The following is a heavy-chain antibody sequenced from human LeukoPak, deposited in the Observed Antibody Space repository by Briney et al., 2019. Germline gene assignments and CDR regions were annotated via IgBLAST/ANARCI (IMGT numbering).Heavy chain of an antibody. D-gene: IGHD6-13*01. V-gene: IGHV4-59*12. CDR2: VHDSGRT. CDR1: NGSINSYY. Sequence: PSETLSLTCTVSNGSINSYYWSWVRQPPGKGLEWIGYVHDSGRTKYNPSLKSRVTISVDTSKNQFSLKLSSVTAADTAVYYCARDATIAAPLMSWGQGTLVIVSS. CDR3: ARDATIAAPLMS. J-gene: IGHJ4*02.